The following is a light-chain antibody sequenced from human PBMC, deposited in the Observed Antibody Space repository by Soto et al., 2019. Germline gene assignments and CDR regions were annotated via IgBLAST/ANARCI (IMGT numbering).Light chain of an antibody. Sequence: EIVWTQSPGTLSLSPGERATLSCRASQSVSTYLAWYQQRPGQAPRLLIYDASYRATDIPPRFSGSGSGTDFTLTISSLEPEDFAVYYCQQRRSWPPTITFGQGTRLEIK. V-gene: IGKV3-11*01. J-gene: IGKJ5*01. CDR2: DAS. CDR3: QQRRSWPPTIT. CDR1: QSVSTY.